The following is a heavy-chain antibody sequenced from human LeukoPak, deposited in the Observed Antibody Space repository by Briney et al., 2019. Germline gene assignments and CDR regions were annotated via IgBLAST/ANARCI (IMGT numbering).Heavy chain of an antibody. D-gene: IGHD2-2*01. Sequence: GGSLRLSCAASGFTFSNAWMSWVRQVPGKGLEWVGRIKSKTDGGTTDYAAPVKGRFTISRDDSKNTLYLQMNSLKTEDTAVYYCTTEGPRSSTNLFDYWGQGTLVTVSS. J-gene: IGHJ4*02. CDR2: IKSKTDGGTT. V-gene: IGHV3-15*01. CDR3: TTEGPRSSTNLFDY. CDR1: GFTFSNAW.